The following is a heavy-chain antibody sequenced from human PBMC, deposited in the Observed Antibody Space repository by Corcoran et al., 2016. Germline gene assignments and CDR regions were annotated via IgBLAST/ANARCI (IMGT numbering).Heavy chain of an antibody. CDR2: IYYSGST. V-gene: IGHV4-28*01. Sequence: QVQLQESGPGLVKPSDTLSLTCAVSGYSISSSNWWGWIRQPPGKGLEWIGYIYYSGSTYYNPSLKSRVTMSVDTSKNQFSLKLSFVTAVDTAVYYCARTLCGGDCYPGFHDSGMDVWGQGTTVTVSS. J-gene: IGHJ6*02. D-gene: IGHD2-21*02. CDR1: GYSISSSNW. CDR3: ARTLCGGDCYPGFHDSGMDV.